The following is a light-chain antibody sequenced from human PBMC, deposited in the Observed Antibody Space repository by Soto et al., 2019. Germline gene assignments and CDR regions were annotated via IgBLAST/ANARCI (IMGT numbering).Light chain of an antibody. CDR2: KVS. V-gene: IGKV2-30*01. Sequence: DVVMTQSPLSLPVTLGQPASISCRSSQSLLYSDGNTYLNWFQQRPGQSPRRLIYKVSNRDSGVPDRLSGSGSGTDFTLKISRVEAEDVGVYYCMQSKHWTWTFGQGTKVDIX. J-gene: IGKJ1*01. CDR3: MQSKHWTWT. CDR1: QSLLYSDGNTY.